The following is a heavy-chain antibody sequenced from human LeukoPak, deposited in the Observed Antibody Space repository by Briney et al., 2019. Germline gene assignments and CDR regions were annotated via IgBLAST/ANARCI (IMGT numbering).Heavy chain of an antibody. CDR3: ARDMVD. CDR2: INIAGSVT. CDR1: GFNFSNYW. V-gene: IGHV3-74*01. Sequence: QAGGSLRLSCAASGFNFSNYWMHWVRQAPGKGLEWVSRINIAGSVTTYADSVKGRFTISRDNAKKTLYLQMNSLRAEDTAVYYCARDMVDWGQGTLVTVSP. J-gene: IGHJ4*02. D-gene: IGHD2-15*01.